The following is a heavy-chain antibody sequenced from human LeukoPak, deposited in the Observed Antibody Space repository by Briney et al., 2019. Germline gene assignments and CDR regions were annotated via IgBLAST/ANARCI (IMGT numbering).Heavy chain of an antibody. V-gene: IGHV4-39*07. D-gene: IGHD3-10*01. CDR1: GGSISSSSYY. J-gene: IGHJ5*02. Sequence: SETLSLTCTVSGGSISSSSYYWGWIRQPPGKGLEWIGSIYYSGSTYYNPSLKSRVTISVDTSKNQFSLKLSSVTAADTAVYYCARWCFRGHYTDGFDPWGQGTLVTVSS. CDR2: IYYSGST. CDR3: ARWCFRGHYTDGFDP.